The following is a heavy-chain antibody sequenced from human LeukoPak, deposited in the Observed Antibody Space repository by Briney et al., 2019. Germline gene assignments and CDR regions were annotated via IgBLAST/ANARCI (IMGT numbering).Heavy chain of an antibody. CDR3: ARERARRGSSSWYYFDY. CDR2: ISSSGRTI. D-gene: IGHD6-13*01. Sequence: GGSLRLSCAASGFIFSDYYLIWIRQAPGKGLEWISYISSSGRTIYYADSVKGRFTISRDNAKNSLYLQMNSLRAEDSAVYYCARERARRGSSSWYYFDYWGQGTLVTVSS. CDR1: GFIFSDYY. V-gene: IGHV3-11*04. J-gene: IGHJ4*02.